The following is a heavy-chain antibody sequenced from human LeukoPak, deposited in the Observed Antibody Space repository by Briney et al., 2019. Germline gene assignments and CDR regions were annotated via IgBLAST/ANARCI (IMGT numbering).Heavy chain of an antibody. CDR1: GFTFSDFW. CDR2: INSGGTVT. D-gene: IGHD3-3*01. V-gene: IGHV3-74*01. J-gene: IGHJ4*02. CDR3: ARDSQPSYYDFWSGYYRGMDVDY. Sequence: GGSLRLSCAASGFTFSDFWMHWVRQAPGKGLVWVSRINSGGTVTNYADSVKGRLTISRDNAKNTLYLQMNSLRAEDTAVYYCARDSQPSYYDFWSGYYRGMDVDYWGQGTLVTVSS.